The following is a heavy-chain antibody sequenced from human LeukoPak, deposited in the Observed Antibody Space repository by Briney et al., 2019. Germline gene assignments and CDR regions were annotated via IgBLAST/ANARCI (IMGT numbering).Heavy chain of an antibody. CDR3: AKDPRPPGAAIPSFDY. Sequence: PGGSLRLSCAASGFTFSSYGMHWVRQAPGKGLEWVAFIRYDGSNKYYADSVKGRFTISRDNSKNTLYLQMNSLRAEDTAVYYCAKDPRPPGAAIPSFDYWGQGTLVTVSS. V-gene: IGHV3-30*02. CDR2: IRYDGSNK. CDR1: GFTFSSYG. D-gene: IGHD2-2*02. J-gene: IGHJ4*02.